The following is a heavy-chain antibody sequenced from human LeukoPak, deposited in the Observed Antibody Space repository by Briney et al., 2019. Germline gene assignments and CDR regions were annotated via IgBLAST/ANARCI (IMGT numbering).Heavy chain of an antibody. Sequence: PGGSLRLSCAASGFTFSSYSMNWVRQAPGKGLEWVSSISSSSSYIYYADSVKGRFTISRDNAKNTLYLQMNSLRVEDTAVYYCAKVRAPSAIYWFDPWGQGTLVTVSS. CDR3: AKVRAPSAIYWFDP. CDR1: GFTFSSYS. V-gene: IGHV3-21*04. J-gene: IGHJ5*02. D-gene: IGHD2-2*02. CDR2: ISSSSSYI.